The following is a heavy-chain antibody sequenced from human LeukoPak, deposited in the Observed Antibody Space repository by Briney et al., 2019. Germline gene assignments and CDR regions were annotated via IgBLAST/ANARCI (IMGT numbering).Heavy chain of an antibody. D-gene: IGHD6-13*01. J-gene: IGHJ6*03. CDR2: IYHSGST. V-gene: IGHV4-4*02. Sequence: PGGSLRLSCAASGFTFSSYCMTWVRQAPGKGLEWIGEIYHSGSTNYNPSLKSRVTISVDKSKNQFSLKLGSVTAADTAVYYCARGIALYYYYYMDVWGKGTTVTVSS. CDR3: ARGIALYYYYYMDV. CDR1: GFTFSSYC.